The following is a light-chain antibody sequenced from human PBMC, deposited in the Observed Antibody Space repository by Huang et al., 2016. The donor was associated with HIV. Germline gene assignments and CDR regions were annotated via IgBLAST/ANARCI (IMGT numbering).Light chain of an antibody. V-gene: IGKV3-15*01. CDR1: QSVSNN. CDR3: QQYDNWPPWT. CDR2: GAS. J-gene: IGKJ1*01. Sequence: EIVMTQSPVTLSVSPGERATLSCKASQSVSNNLAWYQQTPGQAPRLLIYGASTRATGIPAMFSGSGSGTNFTLTISSLESEDSAVYYCQQYDNWPPWTFGQGTKVEIK.